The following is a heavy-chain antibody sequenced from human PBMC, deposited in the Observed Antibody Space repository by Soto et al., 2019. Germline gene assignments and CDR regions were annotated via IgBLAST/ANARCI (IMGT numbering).Heavy chain of an antibody. Sequence: QVQLQQWGAGLLKPSETLSLTCAVYGGSFSGYYWSWIRQPPGKGLEWIGEINHSGSTNYNPSLKSRVTISVDTSKNQFSLKLSSVTAADTAVYYCARGLYSSSWYRSFDYWGQGTLVTVSS. J-gene: IGHJ4*02. CDR3: ARGLYSSSWYRSFDY. CDR2: INHSGST. D-gene: IGHD6-13*01. V-gene: IGHV4-34*01. CDR1: GGSFSGYY.